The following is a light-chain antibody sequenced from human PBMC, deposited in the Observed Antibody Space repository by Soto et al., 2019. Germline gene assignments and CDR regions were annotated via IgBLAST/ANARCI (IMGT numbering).Light chain of an antibody. V-gene: IGKV3-15*01. J-gene: IGKJ1*01. Sequence: EIVMTQSPATLSVSPGERATLSCRASQSVSSKLAWYQQKPGQGPRLLIYGASTRATGIPARFSGSGSETEFTLTISTLQCDDFAVYYCQHYSTWLWTFGQGTKVEIK. CDR3: QHYSTWLWT. CDR2: GAS. CDR1: QSVSSK.